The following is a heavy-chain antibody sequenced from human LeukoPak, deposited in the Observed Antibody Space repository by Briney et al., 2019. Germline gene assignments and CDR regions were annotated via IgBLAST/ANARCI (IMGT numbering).Heavy chain of an antibody. D-gene: IGHD1-26*01. CDR3: AKKVVVGATSPYSDFQD. J-gene: IGHJ1*01. V-gene: IGHV3-23*01. CDR2: ISGSGVTT. Sequence: GGSLRLSCAASGFTLSNYPMSWVRQAPGKGLEWVSAISGSGVTTHYAGSVKGRFSISRDNSKNTLYLQMNSLRAEDTALYYCAKKVVVGATSPYSDFQDWGQGTLVTVSS. CDR1: GFTLSNYP.